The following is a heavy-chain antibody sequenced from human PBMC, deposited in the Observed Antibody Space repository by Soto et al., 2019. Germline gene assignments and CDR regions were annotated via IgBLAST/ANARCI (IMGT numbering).Heavy chain of an antibody. D-gene: IGHD3-10*01. CDR2: ISAYNGNT. CDR3: ARDRYYYGSGSYLGFDP. V-gene: IGHV1-18*01. CDR1: GYTFTSYG. Sequence: QVQLVQSGAEVKKPGASVKVSCKASGYTFTSYGISWVRQAPGQGLEWMGWISAYNGNTNYAQKLQGRVTMTTDTSTSTAYMELRRLRSDDTAVYYCARDRYYYGSGSYLGFDPWGQGTLVTVSS. J-gene: IGHJ5*02.